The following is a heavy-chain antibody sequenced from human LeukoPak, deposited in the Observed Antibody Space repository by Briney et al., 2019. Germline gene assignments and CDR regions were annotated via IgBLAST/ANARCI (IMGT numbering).Heavy chain of an antibody. V-gene: IGHV3-72*01. CDR3: ARVKYAGRTFDI. CDR1: GFTFSDHY. J-gene: IGHJ3*02. CDR2: TGNKANSYAT. Sequence: GGSLRLSCAASGFTFSDHYMDWVRQAPGKGLEWVGRTGNKANSYATEYAASVKGRFTISRDDSKNSLYLQMNSLRAEDTAVYYCARVKYAGRTFDIWGQGTMVTVSS. D-gene: IGHD2-8*01.